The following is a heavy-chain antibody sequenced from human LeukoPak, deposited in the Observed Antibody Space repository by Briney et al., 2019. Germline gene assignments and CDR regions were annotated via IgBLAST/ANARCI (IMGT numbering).Heavy chain of an antibody. Sequence: GGSLRLSCVASGFTFGNAWMSWVRQAPGKGLEWVGRIKSKSDGATTDYAAPVKGRFTISRDDSKNTLYLEMNSLKTEDTAVYYCSTDGTYCSGGACDDYWGRGTLVTVSS. CDR3: STDGTYCSGGACDDY. D-gene: IGHD2-15*01. CDR1: GFTFGNAW. CDR2: IKSKSDGATT. J-gene: IGHJ4*02. V-gene: IGHV3-15*01.